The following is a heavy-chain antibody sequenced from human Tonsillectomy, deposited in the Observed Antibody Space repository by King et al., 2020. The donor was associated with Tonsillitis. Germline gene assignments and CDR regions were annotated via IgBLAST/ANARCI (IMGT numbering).Heavy chain of an antibody. J-gene: IGHJ4*02. Sequence: VQLVESGGGVVQPGRSLRLSCAASGFTFSDYGIHWVRQAPGKGLEWVAVISYDESNQYYADSVAGRFTISRDNSKNTLSLQMNSLRTEDTAVYYCARLYNSSNYWGQGTLVTVSS. CDR3: ARLYNSSNY. D-gene: IGHD6-6*01. CDR1: GFTFSDYG. CDR2: ISYDESNQ. V-gene: IGHV3-30*03.